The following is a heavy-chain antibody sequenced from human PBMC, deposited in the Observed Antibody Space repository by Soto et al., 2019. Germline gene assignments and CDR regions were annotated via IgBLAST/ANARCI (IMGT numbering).Heavy chain of an antibody. Sequence: QVQLQESGPGLVKPSQTLSLTCTVSGGSISRGGYYWSWIRQHPGKGLEWIGYIYYSGSTYYNPSLKSRVTISVDTSKNQFSLKLSSVTAADTAVYYCARRYCSGGSCLGYYFDYWGQGTLVTVSS. V-gene: IGHV4-31*03. J-gene: IGHJ4*02. CDR2: IYYSGST. CDR3: ARRYCSGGSCLGYYFDY. CDR1: GGSISRGGYY. D-gene: IGHD2-15*01.